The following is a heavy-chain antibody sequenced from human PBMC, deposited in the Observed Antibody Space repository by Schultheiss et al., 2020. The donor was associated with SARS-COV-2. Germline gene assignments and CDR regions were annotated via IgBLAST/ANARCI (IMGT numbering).Heavy chain of an antibody. CDR2: IWYDGSNK. J-gene: IGHJ4*02. CDR1: GFTFSSYA. V-gene: IGHV3-30*07. CDR3: ARESLPAYSGSHLGY. Sequence: GESLKISCAASGFTFSSYAMHWVRQAPGKGLEWVAVIWYDGSNKYYADSVKGRFTISRDNSKNTLYLQMNSLRAEDTAVYYCARESLPAYSGSHLGYWGQGTLVTVSS. D-gene: IGHD1-26*01.